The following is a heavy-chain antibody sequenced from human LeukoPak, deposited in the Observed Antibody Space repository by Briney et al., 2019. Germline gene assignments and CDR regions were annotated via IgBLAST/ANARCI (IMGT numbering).Heavy chain of an antibody. CDR3: ARGEGQGPAASYYYMDV. CDR1: GFTFSSYA. Sequence: PGGSLRLSCAASGFTFSSYAMSWVRQAPGKGLEWVSAISGSGGSTYYADSVKGRSTISRDNSKNTLYLQMNSLRAEDTAVYYCARGEGQGPAASYYYMDVWGKGTTVTVSS. D-gene: IGHD2-2*01. J-gene: IGHJ6*03. V-gene: IGHV3-23*01. CDR2: ISGSGGST.